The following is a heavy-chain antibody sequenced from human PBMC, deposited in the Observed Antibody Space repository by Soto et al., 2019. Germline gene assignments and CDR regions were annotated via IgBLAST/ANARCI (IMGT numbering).Heavy chain of an antibody. V-gene: IGHV5-51*01. Sequence: PGESLKISCEVSGYSFSSYWIGWVRQMPGKGLEWVGIIYPGDSDTRYSPSFQGQVTISADKSISTAYLQWSSLKASDTAIYYCARHLRATPFDSWGQGTLVTLSS. CDR3: ARHLRATPFDS. J-gene: IGHJ4*02. D-gene: IGHD2-15*01. CDR2: IYPGDSDT. CDR1: GYSFSSYW.